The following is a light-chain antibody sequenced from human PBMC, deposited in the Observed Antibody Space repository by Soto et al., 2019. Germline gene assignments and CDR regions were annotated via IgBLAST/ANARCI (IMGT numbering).Light chain of an antibody. Sequence: DVVMTQSPLSLPVTLGQPASISCRSSQSLVYSDGNTYLNWFQQRPGQSPRRLIYKVSNRDSGVPDRFSGSGSGTDFTLTISRLEPEDFAVYYCHQYDSWTFGQGTKVDIK. CDR3: HQYDSWT. J-gene: IGKJ1*01. V-gene: IGKV2-30*01. CDR2: KVS. CDR1: QSLVYSDGNTY.